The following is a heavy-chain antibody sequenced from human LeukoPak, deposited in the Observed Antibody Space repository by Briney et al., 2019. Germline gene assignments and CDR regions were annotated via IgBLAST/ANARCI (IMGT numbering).Heavy chain of an antibody. D-gene: IGHD1-26*01. CDR3: ARVRIVGATNYFDY. V-gene: IGHV4-39*07. CDR1: GGSISSSSYY. J-gene: IGHJ4*02. Sequence: SETLSLTCTVSGGSISSSSYYWGWIRQPPGKGLEWIGSIYYSGSTYYNPSLKSRVTISVDTSKNQFSLKLSSVTAADTAVYYCARVRIVGATNYFDYWGQGTLVTVSS. CDR2: IYYSGST.